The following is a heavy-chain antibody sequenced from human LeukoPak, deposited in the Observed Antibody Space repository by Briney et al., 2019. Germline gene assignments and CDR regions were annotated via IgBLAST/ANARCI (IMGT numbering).Heavy chain of an antibody. CDR1: GGSFSGYY. CDR3: ATKRSYDSSGYYYRKKLYYFDY. Sequence: SETLSLTCAVYGGSFSGYYWSWIRQPPGKGLEWIGEINHSGSTNYNPSLKSRVTISVDTSKNQFSLKLSSVTAADTAVYYCATKRSYDSSGYYYRKKLYYFDYWGQGTLVTVSS. D-gene: IGHD3-22*01. V-gene: IGHV4-34*01. CDR2: INHSGST. J-gene: IGHJ4*02.